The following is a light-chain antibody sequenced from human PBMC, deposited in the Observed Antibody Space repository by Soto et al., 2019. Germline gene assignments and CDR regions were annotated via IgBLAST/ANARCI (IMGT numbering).Light chain of an antibody. V-gene: IGKV3-15*01. CDR2: GAS. J-gene: IGKJ1*01. Sequence: IGLTQSPATLSVSPGESATLSCRASQSVSTTLAWYQQKPGQAPRLLIYGASTRATGVPARFSGSGSGTEFTLTISNLQSEDFALYYCQLYNNWPPLWAFGQGTKVDIK. CDR3: QLYNNWPPLWA. CDR1: QSVSTT.